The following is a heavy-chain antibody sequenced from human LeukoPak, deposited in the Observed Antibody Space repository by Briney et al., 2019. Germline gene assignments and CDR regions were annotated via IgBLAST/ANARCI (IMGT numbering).Heavy chain of an antibody. CDR3: VKRRNNVYETSPWDPDY. J-gene: IGHJ4*02. CDR2: ISPENSET. CDR1: GNSFTNNW. V-gene: IGHV5-51*01. Sequence: GESLKISCKGSGNSFTNNWIAWVRQMPGKGLEGMGIISPENSETHYSPAFQGQVTISVDRSITTAYLQWNSLKASDTAMYYCVKRRNNVYETSPWDPDYWGQGTLVTVSS. D-gene: IGHD2-2*01.